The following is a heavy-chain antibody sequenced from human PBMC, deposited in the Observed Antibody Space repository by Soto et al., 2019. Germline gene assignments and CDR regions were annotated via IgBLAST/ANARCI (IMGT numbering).Heavy chain of an antibody. V-gene: IGHV4-39*01. Sequence: QLQLQESGPGLVKPSETLSLTCTVSGGSISSSSYYWGWIRQPPGKGLEWIGSIYYSGSTYYNPSLKSRVTISLDTSKNQSSLKLSSVIAADTAVYYCARRGALYYYVYGAFGIWGQGTMVTVSS. J-gene: IGHJ3*02. CDR2: IYYSGST. D-gene: IGHD3-10*02. CDR3: ARRGALYYYVYGAFGI. CDR1: GGSISSSSYY.